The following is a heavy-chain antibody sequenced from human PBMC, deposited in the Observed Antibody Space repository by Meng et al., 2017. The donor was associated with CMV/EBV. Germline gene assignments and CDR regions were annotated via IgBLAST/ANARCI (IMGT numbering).Heavy chain of an antibody. D-gene: IGHD3-16*01. J-gene: IGHJ3*02. CDR2: IIPILGIA. Sequence: SVKVSCKACGGTFSSYTISWVRQAPGQGLEWMGRIIPILGIANYAQKFQGRVTITADKSTSTAYMELSSLRSEDTAVYYCARDSGRLRLGELPFDAFDIWGQGTMVTVSS. CDR1: GGTFSSYT. CDR3: ARDSGRLRLGELPFDAFDI. V-gene: IGHV1-69*04.